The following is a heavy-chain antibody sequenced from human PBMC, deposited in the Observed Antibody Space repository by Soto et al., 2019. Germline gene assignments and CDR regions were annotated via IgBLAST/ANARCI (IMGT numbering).Heavy chain of an antibody. CDR2: XSASGXHT. CDR3: AKCRSAWLLDS. Sequence: PGXSPRLSCAASGFTLGSYAMNWVRQAPGKGLQWVSPXSASGXHTYYAESVKGXSTISRDXXKNTLYLKTDSLTAQDKAVYYCAKCRSAWLLDSWGKGTMVTVSS. D-gene: IGHD2-15*01. J-gene: IGHJ4*02. CDR1: GFTLGSYA. V-gene: IGHV3-23*01.